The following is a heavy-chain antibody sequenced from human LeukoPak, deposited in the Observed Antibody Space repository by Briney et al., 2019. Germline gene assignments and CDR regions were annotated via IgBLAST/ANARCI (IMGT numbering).Heavy chain of an antibody. J-gene: IGHJ4*02. D-gene: IGHD4-17*01. CDR1: GYTFTSYY. CDR3: ARLYGDYGGADY. V-gene: IGHV1-46*01. CDR2: INPSDGST. Sequence: ASVKVSRKASGYTFTSYYMHWVRQAPGQGLEWMGIINPSDGSTSYAQKFQGRVTMTRDTSTSTVYMELSSLRSEDTAVYYCARLYGDYGGADYWGQGTLVTVSS.